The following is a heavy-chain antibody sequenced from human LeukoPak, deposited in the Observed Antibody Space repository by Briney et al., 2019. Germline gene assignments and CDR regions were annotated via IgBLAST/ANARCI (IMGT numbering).Heavy chain of an antibody. Sequence: GGSLRLSCAASGFTFSSYWMSWVRQAPGKGLEWVSSISSSSSYIYYADSVKGRFTISRDNAKNSLYLQMNSLRAEDTAVYYCARVTGYSSGWYEWSPVFINYYGMDVWGQGTTVTVSS. V-gene: IGHV3-21*01. CDR2: ISSSSSYI. CDR1: GFTFSSYW. CDR3: ARVTGYSSGWYEWSPVFINYYGMDV. D-gene: IGHD6-19*01. J-gene: IGHJ6*02.